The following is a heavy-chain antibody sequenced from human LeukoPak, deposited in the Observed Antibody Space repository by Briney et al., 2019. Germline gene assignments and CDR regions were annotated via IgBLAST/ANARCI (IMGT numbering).Heavy chain of an antibody. CDR1: GYSFTSYW. CDR2: IYPGDSDT. CDR3: ATPYPREYCSSTTCYFNY. D-gene: IGHD2-2*01. Sequence: GASLKISCKGSGYSFTSYWTAWVRQMPGKGLEWMGIIYPGDSDTRYSPSFQGQVTISADKSISTAYLQWSSLKASDTAMYYCATPYPREYCSSTTCYFNYWGQGTLVTVSS. V-gene: IGHV5-51*01. J-gene: IGHJ4*02.